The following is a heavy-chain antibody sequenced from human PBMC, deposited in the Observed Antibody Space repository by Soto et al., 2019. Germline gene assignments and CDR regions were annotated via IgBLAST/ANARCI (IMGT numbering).Heavy chain of an antibody. Sequence: DVQLVESGGGLVQPGGSLRLSCEASGFTFSNFWMTWVRQAPGKGLEWVANIRQDGRETHYADSVKGRFALSRDNTKHSLYLHLSRLRADDTAVYYCARKSLGEFPLWGQGTLVTVSS. CDR3: ARKSLGEFPL. V-gene: IGHV3-7*03. CDR1: GFTFSNFW. D-gene: IGHD3-10*01. CDR2: IRQDGRET. J-gene: IGHJ4*02.